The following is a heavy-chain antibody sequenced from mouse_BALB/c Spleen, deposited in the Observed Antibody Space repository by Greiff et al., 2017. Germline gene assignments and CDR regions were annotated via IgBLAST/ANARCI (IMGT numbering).Heavy chain of an antibody. CDR3: ARGTTVVAPYFDY. Sequence: QVQLKQSGAELVKPGASVKLSCKASGYTFTSYRMHWVKQRPGQGLEWIGEIDPSDSYTNYNQKFKGKATLTVDKSSSTAYMQLSSLTSEDSAVYYCARGTTVVAPYFDYWGQGTTLTVSS. CDR1: GYTFTSYR. J-gene: IGHJ2*01. D-gene: IGHD1-1*01. CDR2: IDPSDSYT. V-gene: IGHV1-69*02.